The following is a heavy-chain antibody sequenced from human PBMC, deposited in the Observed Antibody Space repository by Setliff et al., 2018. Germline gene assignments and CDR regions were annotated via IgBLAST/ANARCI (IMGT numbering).Heavy chain of an antibody. CDR3: ARQGCSSTSCHSIDY. CDR2: IYPGDSDT. J-gene: IGHJ4*02. Sequence: PGESLKISCRGSGYTFSDYWIGWVRQMPGKGLEWMGIIYPGDSDTRYSPSFQGQVTFSADKSISTAYLQWNSLQASDTAMYYCARQGCSSTSCHSIDYWGQGTLVTVSS. V-gene: IGHV5-51*01. D-gene: IGHD2-2*01. CDR1: GYTFSDYW.